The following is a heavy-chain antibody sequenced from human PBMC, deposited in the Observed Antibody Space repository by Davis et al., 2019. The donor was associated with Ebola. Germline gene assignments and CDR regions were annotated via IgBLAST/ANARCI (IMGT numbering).Heavy chain of an antibody. J-gene: IGHJ4*02. V-gene: IGHV4-59*01. CDR1: GGSMTTYY. CDR3: ARGQRGYSF. D-gene: IGHD5-18*01. CDR2: IYYSGIT. Sequence: MPSETLSLTCTVSGGSMTTYYWSWIRQPPGKGLEWIGYIYYSGITKYNPSLKGRVTISVDTSKNQFSLNLDSMTAADSAVYYRARGQRGYSFWGRGTLVIVSS.